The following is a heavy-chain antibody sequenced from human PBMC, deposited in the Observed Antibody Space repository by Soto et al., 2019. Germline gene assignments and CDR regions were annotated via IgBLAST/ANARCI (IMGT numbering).Heavy chain of an antibody. D-gene: IGHD3-16*01. Sequence: EVQLVESGGGLVQPGGSLRLSCAASGFTLSNYAVNWVRQAPGKGLEWVSYISSDSRYIYYGDSVKGRFTISRDNARNSVYLQMNSLRDEDTAVYYCARIKLVEFFFINVDVYDMDVWGQGTPVTVCS. J-gene: IGHJ6*02. CDR1: GFTLSNYA. V-gene: IGHV3-48*02. CDR2: ISSDSRYI. CDR3: ARIKLVEFFFINVDVYDMDV.